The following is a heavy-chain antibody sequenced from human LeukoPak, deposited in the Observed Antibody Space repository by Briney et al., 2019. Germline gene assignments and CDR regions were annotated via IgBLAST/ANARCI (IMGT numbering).Heavy chain of an antibody. CDR1: GYTFTSYG. D-gene: IGHD2-8*01. J-gene: IGHJ4*02. V-gene: IGHV1-18*01. CDR3: AGSLGYCTSNVCYLKY. CDR2: ISAQHGQT. Sequence: ASVKVSCKASGYTFTSYGISWVRQAPGQGLEWMGWISAQHGQTEYAPSSQDRVTMTTDTYTNTAYMELRSLRSDDTAVYYCAGSLGYCTSNVCYLKYWGQGTLVTVSS.